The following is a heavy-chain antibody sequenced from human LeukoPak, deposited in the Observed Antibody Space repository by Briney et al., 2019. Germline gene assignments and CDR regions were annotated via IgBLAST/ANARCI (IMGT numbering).Heavy chain of an antibody. CDR3: ARSVGGWYRFDY. CDR2: MSRSGNT. D-gene: IGHD6-19*01. Sequence: SGTLSLTCTVPGDSISSHYWSWIRQPPGKGLEWIGYMSRSGNTNYSPSLKSRVTISVDTSKNQFSLKLSSVTAADTAIYYCARSVGGWYRFDYWGQGTLVTVSS. J-gene: IGHJ4*02. V-gene: IGHV4-59*11. CDR1: GDSISSHY.